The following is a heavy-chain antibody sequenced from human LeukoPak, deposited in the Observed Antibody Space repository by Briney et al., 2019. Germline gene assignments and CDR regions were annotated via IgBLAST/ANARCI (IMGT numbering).Heavy chain of an antibody. Sequence: ASVKVSCKASGYTFTSYGISWVRQAPGQGLEWMGWISAYNGNTNYAQKLQGRVTMTTDTSTSTAYMELRSLRSDDPVVYYCARGRRGSLRYYYDRSGYYQYYFDYWGQGTLVTVSS. J-gene: IGHJ4*02. CDR2: ISAYNGNT. CDR3: ARGRRGSLRYYYDRSGYYQYYFDY. D-gene: IGHD3-22*01. V-gene: IGHV1-18*01. CDR1: GYTFTSYG.